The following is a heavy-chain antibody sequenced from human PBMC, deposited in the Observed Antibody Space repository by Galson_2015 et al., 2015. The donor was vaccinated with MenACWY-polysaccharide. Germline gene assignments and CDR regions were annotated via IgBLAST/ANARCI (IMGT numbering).Heavy chain of an antibody. J-gene: IGHJ6*03. CDR1: AFAFNKYV. D-gene: IGHD4/OR15-4a*01. CDR3: AKGAYRANAVLSYYYYYM. CDR2: ITPTGGTP. V-gene: IGHV3-23*01. Sequence: SLRLSCAASAFAFNKYVMNWVRQPPGKGLQWVSSITPTGGTPYYADSVRGRFTITRDNSKNTLYLQMNSLGAEDTAVYYCAKGAYRANAVLSYYYYYM.